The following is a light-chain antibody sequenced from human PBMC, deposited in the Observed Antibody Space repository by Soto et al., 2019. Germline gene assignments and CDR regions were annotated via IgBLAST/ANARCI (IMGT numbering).Light chain of an antibody. CDR3: QQTFHSPRT. V-gene: IGKV3-20*01. J-gene: IGKJ2*01. CDR2: DSS. Sequence: EIVLTKAPGTLSLSPGETASLSCWASHSIVSNFLAWYQQRRGQPPRLLIYDSSRRASGIPARFTGSGSGTAFTLTISRVEPEDSAVYYCQQTFHSPRTFGQGTRLEI. CDR1: HSIVSNF.